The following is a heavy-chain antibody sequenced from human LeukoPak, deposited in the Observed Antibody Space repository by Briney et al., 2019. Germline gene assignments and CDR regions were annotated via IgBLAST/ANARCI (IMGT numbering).Heavy chain of an antibody. V-gene: IGHV1-18*01. J-gene: IGHJ4*02. CDR1: GYTFISYG. Sequence: ASVKVSCKASGYTFISYGISWVRQAPGQGLEWMGWISTYNGNTDYAQNFQGRVTMTTDTSTGTAYMVLTSLRSDDTAVYYCARGVSEYGDYRFWGQGTLVTVSS. D-gene: IGHD4-17*01. CDR2: ISTYNGNT. CDR3: ARGVSEYGDYRF.